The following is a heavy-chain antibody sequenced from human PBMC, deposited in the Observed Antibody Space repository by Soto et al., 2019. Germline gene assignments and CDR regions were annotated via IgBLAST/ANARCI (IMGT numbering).Heavy chain of an antibody. Sequence: SETLSLACTVSGGCISRYYWSWIRQPPGKGLEWIGYIYYSGSTNYNPSLQTRVTISLDKSKSQFSLKLNSVTAADSAVYFCARLEGLATISYYFDFWGPGALVTVSS. CDR3: ARLEGLATISYYFDF. CDR1: GGCISRYY. V-gene: IGHV4-59*08. CDR2: IYYSGST. J-gene: IGHJ4*02. D-gene: IGHD5-12*01.